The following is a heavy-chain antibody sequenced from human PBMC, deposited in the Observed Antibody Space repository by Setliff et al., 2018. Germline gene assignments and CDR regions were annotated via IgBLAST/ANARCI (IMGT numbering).Heavy chain of an antibody. Sequence: SVKVSCKASGDTFSSFAISWVRQAPGQGLEWMGRITPIFGTANYAQKFQGRVTITADESTSTAYMELSSLRSEDTAVYYCAREPRYCSGGSCYSDAFDIWGQGTMVTVSS. J-gene: IGHJ3*02. CDR1: GDTFSSFA. D-gene: IGHD2-15*01. CDR2: ITPIFGTA. V-gene: IGHV1-69*13. CDR3: AREPRYCSGGSCYSDAFDI.